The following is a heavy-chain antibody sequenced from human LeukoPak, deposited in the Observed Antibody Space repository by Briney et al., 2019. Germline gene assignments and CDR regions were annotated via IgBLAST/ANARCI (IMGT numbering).Heavy chain of an antibody. CDR3: ATSPATGNIYFDL. J-gene: IGHJ2*01. Sequence: GGSLRLSCAASGFTVSNNDMGWVRQAPGKGLEWVSVLYSGGNTYYADSVKGRFIISRDNSKNTLYLQMNSLRAEDTAVYYCATSPATGNIYFDLWGRGTLVTVSS. V-gene: IGHV3-66*01. CDR2: LYSGGNT. D-gene: IGHD1-1*01. CDR1: GFTVSNND.